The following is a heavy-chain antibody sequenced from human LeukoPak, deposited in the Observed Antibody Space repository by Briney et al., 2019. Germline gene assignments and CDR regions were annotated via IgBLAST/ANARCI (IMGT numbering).Heavy chain of an antibody. Sequence: PSETLSLTCGVYGGSFRGNYWTWIRQPPGKGLEWIGQINHSGSTNYNSSLKSRVTMSVDTSKKQFSLNLNSVTAADTAVYYCARAPAATGTIDFWGQGTLLTVSS. CDR3: ARAPAATGTIDF. CDR1: GGSFRGNY. V-gene: IGHV4-34*01. D-gene: IGHD1-7*01. CDR2: INHSGST. J-gene: IGHJ4*02.